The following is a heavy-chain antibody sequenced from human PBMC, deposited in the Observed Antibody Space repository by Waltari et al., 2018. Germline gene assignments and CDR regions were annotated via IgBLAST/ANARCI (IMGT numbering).Heavy chain of an antibody. CDR3: ARGAVVEYSSTNNWFDP. Sequence: QLQLQESGPGLVKPSENLSLTCTVSGRSISSSSYYWGWIRQPPGKGLEWIGSIYYSGSTYYNPSLKSRVTISVDTSKNQFSLKLSSVTAADTAVYYCARGAVVEYSSTNNWFDPWGQGTLVTVSS. J-gene: IGHJ5*02. V-gene: IGHV4-39*07. CDR2: IYYSGST. CDR1: GRSISSSSYY. D-gene: IGHD6-6*01.